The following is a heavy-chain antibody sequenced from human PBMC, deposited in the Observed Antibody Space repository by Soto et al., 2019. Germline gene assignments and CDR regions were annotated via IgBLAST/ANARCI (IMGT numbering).Heavy chain of an antibody. Sequence: PSETLSLTCAVSGYSISSGYCWGCIRQPPGKGLEWIGSIYHSGSTYYNPSLKSRVTISVDTSKNQFSLKLSSVTAADTAVYYCARGKLGYCSSTSCSTNWFDPWGQGTLVTVYS. V-gene: IGHV4-38-2*01. J-gene: IGHJ5*02. CDR2: IYHSGST. D-gene: IGHD2-2*01. CDR1: GYSISSGYC. CDR3: ARGKLGYCSSTSCSTNWFDP.